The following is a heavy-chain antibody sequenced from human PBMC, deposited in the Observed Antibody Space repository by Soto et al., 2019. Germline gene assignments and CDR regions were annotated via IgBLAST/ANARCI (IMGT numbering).Heavy chain of an antibody. CDR3: ARGLGDYYGSGSYAEPDWYFDL. J-gene: IGHJ2*01. V-gene: IGHV4-34*01. CDR2: INHSGST. Sequence: SETLSLTCAVYGGSFSGYYWSWIRQPPGKGLEWIGEINHSGSTNYNPSLKSRVTISVDTSKNQFSLKLSSVTAADTAVYYCARGLGDYYGSGSYAEPDWYFDLWGRGTLVT. CDR1: GGSFSGYY. D-gene: IGHD3-10*01.